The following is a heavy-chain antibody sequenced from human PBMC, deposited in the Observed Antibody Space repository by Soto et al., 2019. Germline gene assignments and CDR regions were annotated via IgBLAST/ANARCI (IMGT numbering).Heavy chain of an antibody. CDR3: AREFLVTSGGVIVIRGGFDP. J-gene: IGHJ5*02. Sequence: QMQLQESGPGLVKPSQTLSLTCTVSGGSISSGDYYWSWIRQPPGKGLEWIGYIYYSGSTYYNPSLKSRGTISVDTSKNQFSLKLSSVTAADTAVYYCAREFLVTSGGVIVIRGGFDPWGQGTLVTVSS. V-gene: IGHV4-30-4*01. CDR1: GGSISSGDYY. CDR2: IYYSGST. D-gene: IGHD3-16*02.